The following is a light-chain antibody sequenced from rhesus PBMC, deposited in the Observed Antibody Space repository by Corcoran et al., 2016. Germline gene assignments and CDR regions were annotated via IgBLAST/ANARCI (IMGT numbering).Light chain of an antibody. V-gene: IGKV3-40*03. CDR3: QQYNDFLLT. CDR1: ESVGSY. Sequence: EIVMTQSPATLSLSPGETATLSCRASESVGSYLAWYQQKPGQAPKLLVHSAYFRATGIPDRFSGSGSSTEFTLTISSLEPEYVRVYHCQQYNDFLLTFGGGTKVELK. J-gene: IGKJ4*01. CDR2: SAY.